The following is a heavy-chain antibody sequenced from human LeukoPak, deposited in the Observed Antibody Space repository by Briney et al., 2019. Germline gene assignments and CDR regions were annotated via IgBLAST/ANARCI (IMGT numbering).Heavy chain of an antibody. CDR1: GFTFSSYG. J-gene: IGHJ4*02. V-gene: IGHV3-30*03. CDR3: KEVDF. CDR2: ISYDGSNK. Sequence: PGRSLRLSCAASGFTFSSYGMHWVRQAPGKGLEWVAVISYDGSNKYYVDSVKGRFTISRDNSKNTLYLQMNSLRAGDTAVYYCKEVDFWGQGTLVTVSS.